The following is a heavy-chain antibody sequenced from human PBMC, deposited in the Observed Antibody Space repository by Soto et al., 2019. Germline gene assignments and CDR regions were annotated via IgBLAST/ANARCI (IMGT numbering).Heavy chain of an antibody. D-gene: IGHD3-9*01. CDR1: GFTFSDYY. V-gene: IGHV3-11*06. CDR2: ISSSSSYT. Sequence: GGSLRLSCAASGFTFSDYYMSWIRQAPGKGLEWVSYISSSSSYTNYADSVKGRFTISRDNAKNSLYLQMNSLRAEDAAVYYCARDYDILTGHGGVDYWGQGTLVTVSS. J-gene: IGHJ4*02. CDR3: ARDYDILTGHGGVDY.